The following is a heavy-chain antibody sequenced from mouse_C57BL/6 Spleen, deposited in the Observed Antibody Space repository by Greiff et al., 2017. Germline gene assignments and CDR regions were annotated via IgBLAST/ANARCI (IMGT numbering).Heavy chain of an antibody. J-gene: IGHJ2*01. Sequence: VQLKESGPELVKPGASVKISCKASGYSFTDYNMNWVKQSNGKSLEWIGVINPNYGTTSYNQKFKGKATLTVDQSSSTAYMQLNSLTSEDSSVDYCARGYGSSFLYFDYWGQGTTLTVSS. CDR2: INPNYGTT. CDR3: ARGYGSSFLYFDY. CDR1: GYSFTDYN. D-gene: IGHD1-1*01. V-gene: IGHV1-39*01.